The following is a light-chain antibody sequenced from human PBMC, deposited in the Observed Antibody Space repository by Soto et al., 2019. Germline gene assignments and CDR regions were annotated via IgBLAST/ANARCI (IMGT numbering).Light chain of an antibody. CDR2: DAS. CDR3: QQRSNSPPFT. Sequence: EIVLTQSPATLSLSPGERATLSCRASQSVSSYLAWYQQKPGQAPRLLIYDASTRATGIPARFSGSGSGTDFTLTISSLEPEDFAIYYCQQRSNSPPFTFGGGTKVEIK. V-gene: IGKV3-11*01. J-gene: IGKJ4*01. CDR1: QSVSSY.